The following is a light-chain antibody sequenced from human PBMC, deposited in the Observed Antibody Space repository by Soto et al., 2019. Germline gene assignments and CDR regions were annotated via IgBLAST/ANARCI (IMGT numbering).Light chain of an antibody. CDR3: QQSYSTPYT. J-gene: IGKJ2*01. V-gene: IGKV1-39*01. CDR2: AAS. CDR1: QSISSY. Sequence: DFQMTQSPSSLSASVGDRVTITCRASQSISSYLNWYQQKPGKAPKLLIYAASSLQSGVPSRFSGSRSGTDFTLTISSLQPEDFATYYCQQSYSTPYTFGQGTKLEIK.